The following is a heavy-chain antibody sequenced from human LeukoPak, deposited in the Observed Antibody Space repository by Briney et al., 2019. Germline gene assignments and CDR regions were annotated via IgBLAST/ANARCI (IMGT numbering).Heavy chain of an antibody. V-gene: IGHV1-2*02. J-gene: IGHJ4*02. D-gene: IGHD3-3*01. CDR3: ARGIYDFWSGYSPVVY. Sequence: GASVKVSCKASGYTLTGYYMHWVRQAPGQGLEWMGWINPNSGGTNYAQKFQGRVTMTRDTSISTAYMELSRLRSDDTAVYYCARGIYDFWSGYSPVVYWGQGTLVTVSS. CDR2: INPNSGGT. CDR1: GYTLTGYY.